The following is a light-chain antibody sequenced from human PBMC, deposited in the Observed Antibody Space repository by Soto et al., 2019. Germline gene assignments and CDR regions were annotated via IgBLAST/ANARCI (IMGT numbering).Light chain of an antibody. V-gene: IGLV1-44*01. J-gene: IGLJ2*01. CDR1: NSNIGSNT. CDR2: SNN. Sequence: QSVLTQPPLASGTPGQRVTISCSGSNSNIGSNTVNWYQQLPGTAPKLLIYSNNQRPSGVPGRFSDSKSGTSASLAISGLQSEDEADYYCASWDDSLNGVVFGGGTKLTVL. CDR3: ASWDDSLNGVV.